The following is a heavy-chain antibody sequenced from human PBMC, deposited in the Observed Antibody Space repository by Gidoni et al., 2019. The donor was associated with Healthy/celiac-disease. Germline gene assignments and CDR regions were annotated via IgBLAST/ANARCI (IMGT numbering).Heavy chain of an antibody. CDR3: AKASSARGYYYYYGMDV. CDR2: ISWNSGSR. D-gene: IGHD6-19*01. V-gene: IGHV3-9*01. Sequence: EVQLVESGGGLVQPGRSLRLSCAASGFTFDDYAMHWVRQAPGKGLEWVSGISWNSGSRGDADSVKGRFTISRDNAKNSLYLQMNSLRAEDTALYYCAKASSARGYYYYYGMDVWGQGTTVTVSS. CDR1: GFTFDDYA. J-gene: IGHJ6*02.